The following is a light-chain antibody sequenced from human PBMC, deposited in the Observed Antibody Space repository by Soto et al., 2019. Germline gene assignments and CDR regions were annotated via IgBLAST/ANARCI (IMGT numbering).Light chain of an antibody. Sequence: QPVLTQPPSTSGTPGQRVTISCSGSSSNIGSNYVYWYQQLPETAPKLLISMNTQRPSGVPDRFSGSTSGTSASLAISGLRSEDEADYYCAAWDDSLSAVVFGGGTQLTVL. CDR3: AAWDDSLSAVV. CDR1: SSNIGSNY. CDR2: MNT. V-gene: IGLV1-47*01. J-gene: IGLJ2*01.